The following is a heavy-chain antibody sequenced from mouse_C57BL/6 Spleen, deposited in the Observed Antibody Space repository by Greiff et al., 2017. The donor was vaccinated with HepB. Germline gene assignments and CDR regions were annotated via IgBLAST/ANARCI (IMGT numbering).Heavy chain of an antibody. V-gene: IGHV1-63*01. D-gene: IGHD4-1*01. Sequence: QVQLQQSGAELVRPGTSVKMSCKASGYTFTNYWIGWAKQRPGHGLEWIGDIYPGGGYTNYNEKFKGKATLTADKSSSTAYMQFSSLTSEDSAICYCARLGRDGYFDVWGTGTTVTVSS. CDR3: ARLGRDGYFDV. J-gene: IGHJ1*03. CDR1: GYTFTNYW. CDR2: IYPGGGYT.